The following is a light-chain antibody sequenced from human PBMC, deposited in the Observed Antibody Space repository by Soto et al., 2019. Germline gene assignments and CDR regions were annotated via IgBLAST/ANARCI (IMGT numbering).Light chain of an antibody. CDR1: STGVGDYKF. CDR3: SSYTTTSTHV. Sequence: QSVLTQPASVSGSPGQSVTISCTGTSTGVGDYKFVSWYQHHPGKAPKLVIYDVNNRPSGVSDRFSGSKSGSTASLTISGLQAEDEADYYCSSYTTTSTHVFGGGTKLTVL. J-gene: IGLJ2*01. V-gene: IGLV2-14*03. CDR2: DVN.